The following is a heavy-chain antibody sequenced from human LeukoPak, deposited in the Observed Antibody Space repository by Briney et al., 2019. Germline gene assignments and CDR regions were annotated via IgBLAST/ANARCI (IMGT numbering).Heavy chain of an antibody. CDR1: GLTFSSYW. D-gene: IGHD4-23*01. Sequence: GGSLRLSCAASGLTFSSYWMHWVRQAPGKGLVWVSRINSDGSSTSYADSVKGRFTISRDNAKNTLYLQMNSLRAEDTAVYYCARDGAHYGGKCFDYWGQGTLVTVSS. CDR2: INSDGSST. J-gene: IGHJ4*02. CDR3: ARDGAHYGGKCFDY. V-gene: IGHV3-74*01.